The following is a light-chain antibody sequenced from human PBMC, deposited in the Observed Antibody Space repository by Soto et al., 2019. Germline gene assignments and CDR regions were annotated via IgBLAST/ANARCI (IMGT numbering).Light chain of an antibody. V-gene: IGKV3-11*01. J-gene: IGKJ4*01. CDR3: QQRGNWPPT. Sequence: EIVLTQSPATLSLSPGERATLSCRASQSVSSYLAWYQQKPGQAPRLLIYDASNRATGIPARFSGSGSGTDFTLTIRSLEPEDFVVYYCQQRGNWPPTFGGGTKVEIK. CDR1: QSVSSY. CDR2: DAS.